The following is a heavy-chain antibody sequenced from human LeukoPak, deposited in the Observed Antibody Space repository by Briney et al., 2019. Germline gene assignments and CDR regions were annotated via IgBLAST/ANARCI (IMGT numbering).Heavy chain of an antibody. V-gene: IGHV1-8*01. CDR3: ARTHSSGWYSVFYYYYGMDV. CDR2: MNPNSGNT. CDR1: GYTFTSYD. D-gene: IGHD6-19*01. J-gene: IGHJ6*02. Sequence: ASVKVSCKASGYTFTSYDINWVRQATGQGLGWMGWMNPNSGNTGYAQKFQGRVTMTRNTSISTAYMELSSLRSEDTAVYYCARTHSSGWYSVFYYYYGMDVWGQGTTVTVSS.